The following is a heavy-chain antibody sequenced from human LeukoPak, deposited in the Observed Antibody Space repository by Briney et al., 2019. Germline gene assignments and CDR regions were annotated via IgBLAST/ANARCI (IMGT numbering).Heavy chain of an antibody. CDR1: GFTFSSYA. J-gene: IGHJ4*02. CDR2: ISYDGSNK. D-gene: IGHD2-21*01. Sequence: PGRSLRLSCAASGFTFSSYAMHWVRQAPGKGLEGVAVISYDGSNKYYADSVKGRFTISRDNSKNTLYLQKNSLRAEDTAVFYLASWDCGGSEYWGQGTLVTVSS. CDR3: ASWDCGGSEY. V-gene: IGHV3-30*01.